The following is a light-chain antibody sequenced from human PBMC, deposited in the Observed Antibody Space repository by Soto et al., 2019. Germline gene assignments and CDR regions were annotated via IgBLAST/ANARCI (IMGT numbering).Light chain of an antibody. V-gene: IGKV3D-20*01. J-gene: IGKJ4*01. CDR1: QSASSSY. Sequence: IVLTQSPATLSLSPGERATLSCGASQSASSSYLAWYQQKPGLAPRLLIYDASSRATGIPDRFSGSGSGTDFTLTISRLEPEDFAVYYCQQYGSSPLTFGGGTNVDIK. CDR3: QQYGSSPLT. CDR2: DAS.